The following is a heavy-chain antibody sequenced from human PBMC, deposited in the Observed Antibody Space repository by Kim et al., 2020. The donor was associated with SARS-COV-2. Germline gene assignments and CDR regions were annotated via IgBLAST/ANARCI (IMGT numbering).Heavy chain of an antibody. D-gene: IGHD6-13*01. CDR2: IYHSGST. CDR1: GGSISSSNW. J-gene: IGHJ3*02. Sequence: SETLSLTCAVSGGSISSSNWCSWVCQPPGKGLEWIGEIYHSGSTNYNPSLKSRVTISVDKSKNQFSLKLSSVTAADTAVYYCARRGLSSSWYVGAFDIWGQGTMVTVSS. CDR3: ARRGLSSSWYVGAFDI. V-gene: IGHV4-4*02.